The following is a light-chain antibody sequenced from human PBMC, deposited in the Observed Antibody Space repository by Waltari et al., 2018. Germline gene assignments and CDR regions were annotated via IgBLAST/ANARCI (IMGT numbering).Light chain of an antibody. CDR2: TAS. J-gene: IGKJ3*01. CDR3: QQSYTSLLVT. V-gene: IGKV1-39*01. Sequence: DVQMTQSPSSLSASVGDRVTITCRASQSIGNLLNWYQQKPGQAPKLLVYTASTLQIGVPSRFSGSGTGTDFNLTSSGLQREDFATYYCQQSYTSLLVTFGPGTKVD. CDR1: QSIGNL.